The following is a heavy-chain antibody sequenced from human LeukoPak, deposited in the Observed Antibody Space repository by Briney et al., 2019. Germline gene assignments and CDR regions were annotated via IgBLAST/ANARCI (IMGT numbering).Heavy chain of an antibody. J-gene: IGHJ4*02. Sequence: GRSLRLSCAASGFTFYDYAMHWVRQAPGKGLEWVSGISWNSGSIGYADSVKGRFTISRDNAKNSLYLQMNSLRAEDTALYYCAKEDYGAGGPDYWGQGTLVTVSS. V-gene: IGHV3-9*01. CDR1: GFTFYDYA. CDR3: AKEDYGAGGPDY. CDR2: ISWNSGSI. D-gene: IGHD4-17*01.